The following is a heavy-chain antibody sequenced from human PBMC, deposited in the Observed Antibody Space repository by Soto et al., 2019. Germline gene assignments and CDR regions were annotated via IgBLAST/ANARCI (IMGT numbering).Heavy chain of an antibody. CDR2: IIPILGIA. J-gene: IGHJ2*01. CDR1: GGTFSSYT. Sequence: GASVKVSCKASGGTFSSYTISWVRQAPGQGLEWMGRIIPILGIANYAQKFQGRVTITADKSTSTAYMELSSLRSEDTAVYYCARDLGIAAAKPRYFDLWGRGTLVTVSS. D-gene: IGHD6-13*01. CDR3: ARDLGIAAAKPRYFDL. V-gene: IGHV1-69*04.